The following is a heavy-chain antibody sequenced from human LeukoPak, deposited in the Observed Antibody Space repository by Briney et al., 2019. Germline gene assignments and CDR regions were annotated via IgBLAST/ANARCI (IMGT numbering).Heavy chain of an antibody. D-gene: IGHD2-15*01. CDR2: ISNDGSTT. J-gene: IGHJ4*02. V-gene: IGHV3-74*01. CDR1: GFTFSSYW. CDR3: ARGRSYCSGGTCYHNFDY. Sequence: GGSLRLSCAASGFTFSSYWVHWVRQAPGKGLVWVSRISNDGSTTNYADSVKGRFTISRDNAKNTLYLQMNSLRAEDTAVCYCARGRSYCSGGTCYHNFDYWGQGTLVTVSS.